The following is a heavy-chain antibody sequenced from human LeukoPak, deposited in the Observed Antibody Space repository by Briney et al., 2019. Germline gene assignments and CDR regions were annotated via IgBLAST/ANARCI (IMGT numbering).Heavy chain of an antibody. J-gene: IGHJ3*02. CDR1: GFTFRNYW. CDR2: IKQDGSEK. D-gene: IGHD5-12*01. CDR3: ARVEGDIVATISDAFDI. Sequence: GGSLRLSCAASGFTFRNYWMSWVRQAPGKGLEWVANIKQDGSEKYYVDSVKGRFTISRDTAKNSLYLQMNSLRDEDTAVYYCARVEGDIVATISDAFDIWGQGTMVTVSS. V-gene: IGHV3-7*01.